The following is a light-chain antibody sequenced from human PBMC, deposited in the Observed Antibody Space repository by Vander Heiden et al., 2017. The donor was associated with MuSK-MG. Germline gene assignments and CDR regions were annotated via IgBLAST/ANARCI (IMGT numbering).Light chain of an antibody. J-gene: IGKJ4*01. CDR1: QSVSSY. V-gene: IGKV3-11*01. CDR3: QQRSNRPLT. CDR2: DAS. Sequence: IVLTQSPATLSLSPGERATPSCRASQSVSSYLAWYQQKPGQAPRLLIYDASNRATGIPARFSGSGSGTDFTLTISSLEPEDVAVYYCQQRSNRPLTFGGGTKVEIK.